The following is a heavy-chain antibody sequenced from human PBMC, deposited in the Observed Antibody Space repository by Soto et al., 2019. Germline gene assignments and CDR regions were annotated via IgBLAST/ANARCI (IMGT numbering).Heavy chain of an antibody. V-gene: IGHV4-31*03. CDR1: GGSLSSGGYY. J-gene: IGHJ3*02. D-gene: IGHD3-22*01. CDR3: ARDTYYYDSSGPPVDAFDI. CDR2: IYYSGST. Sequence: SETLSLTCNVSGGSLSSGGYYGSWIRQRPGKGLEWIGYIYYSGSTSYNPSLKSRVTISVDTSKNQFSLKLSSVTAADTAVYYCARDTYYYDSSGPPVDAFDIWGQGTMVT.